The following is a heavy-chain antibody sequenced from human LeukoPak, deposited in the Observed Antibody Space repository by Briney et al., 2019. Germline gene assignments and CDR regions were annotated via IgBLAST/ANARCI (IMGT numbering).Heavy chain of an antibody. V-gene: IGHV4-59*12. D-gene: IGHD4-23*01. CDR1: GDSISSYY. J-gene: IGHJ4*02. Sequence: SETLSLTCTVSGDSISSYYWSWIRQPPGKGLEWIGYIYDSGKTNYNASLISRVTISVDTSKNQFSLKLTSVTAADTAIYYCARLHYGGDFFDYWGQGTLVTVSS. CDR3: ARLHYGGDFFDY. CDR2: IYDSGKT.